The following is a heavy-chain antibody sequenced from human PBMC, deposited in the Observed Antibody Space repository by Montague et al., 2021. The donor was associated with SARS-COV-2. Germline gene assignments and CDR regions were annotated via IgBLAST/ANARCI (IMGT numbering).Heavy chain of an antibody. CDR1: VGSISNDS. V-gene: IGHV4-4*07. Sequence: SETLSLTCTGSVGSISNDSWGWIGQPAGKRLESIERIYASGDTNYNPSLKSRVTMSVDTSKNRFSLKLSSVTAADTAVYYCARDRPRSYYYDSGTYTWGGYGMDVWGQGTTVIVSS. D-gene: IGHD3-10*01. CDR2: IYASGDT. J-gene: IGHJ6*02. CDR3: ARDRPRSYYYDSGTYTWGGYGMDV.